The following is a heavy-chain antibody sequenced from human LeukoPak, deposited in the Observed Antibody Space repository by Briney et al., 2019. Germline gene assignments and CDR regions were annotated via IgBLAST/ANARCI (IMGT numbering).Heavy chain of an antibody. CDR2: ISGSGGST. D-gene: IGHD6-19*01. CDR3: AMSQWLEYYFDY. V-gene: IGHV3-23*01. CDR1: GFTFSSYA. Sequence: PGGSLRLSCAASGFTFSSYAMSWVRQAPGKGLEWVSAISGSGGSTYYADSVKGRFTISRDNSKNTLYLQMNSLRAEDTAVYYCAMSQWLEYYFDYWGQGTLVTVSS. J-gene: IGHJ4*02.